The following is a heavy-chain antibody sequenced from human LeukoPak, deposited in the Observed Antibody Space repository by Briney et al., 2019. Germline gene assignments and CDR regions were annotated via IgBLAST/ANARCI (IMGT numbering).Heavy chain of an antibody. V-gene: IGHV3-23*01. CDR2: ISGSGGST. D-gene: IGHD3-22*01. Sequence: GGSLRLSCAASGFTFSSYDMSWVRQAPGKGLEWVSAISGSGGSTYYADSVKGRFTISRDNSKNALYLQMNSLRAEDTAVYYCAKDPDSSGYFVDYWGQGTLVTVSS. J-gene: IGHJ4*02. CDR3: AKDPDSSGYFVDY. CDR1: GFTFSSYD.